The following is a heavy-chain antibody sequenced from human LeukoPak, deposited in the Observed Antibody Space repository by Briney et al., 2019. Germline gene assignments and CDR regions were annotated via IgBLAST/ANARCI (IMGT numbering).Heavy chain of an antibody. CDR1: DGTTTSSDYL. CDR2: ISYIGSP. CDR3: ARADVYYHSGGLDA. J-gene: IGHJ6*02. D-gene: IGHD3-10*01. V-gene: IGHV4-30-4*01. Sequence: PSETLSLTCTVSDGTTTSSDYLWTWIRQSPGKGLEWLGYISYIGSPYYSPSLKGRISISLDTSKSQFSLNLSSVTASDTAVYYCARADVYYHSGGLDAWGQGTTVTVSS.